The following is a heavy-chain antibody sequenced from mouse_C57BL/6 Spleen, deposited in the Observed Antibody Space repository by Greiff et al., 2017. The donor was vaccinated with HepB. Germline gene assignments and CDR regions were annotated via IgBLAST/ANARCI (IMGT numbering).Heavy chain of an antibody. CDR1: GYSITSGYG. CDR2: RSYSGST. J-gene: IGHJ2*01. D-gene: IGHD1-2*01. CDR3: ARTARIKY. Sequence: EVKLLESGPGLVKPSQSLSLTCTVTGYSITSGYGWNWIRQSPGNKREWMGDRSYSGSTNYNPSIKSRISITRDTSKNQFFLQLKSVTTEDTATYYCARTARIKYWGQGTTLTVSS. V-gene: IGHV3-2*02.